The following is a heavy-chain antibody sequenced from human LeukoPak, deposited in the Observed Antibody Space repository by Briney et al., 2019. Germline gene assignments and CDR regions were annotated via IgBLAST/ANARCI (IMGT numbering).Heavy chain of an antibody. CDR2: IYSGGST. CDR1: GFTVSSNY. J-gene: IGHJ4*02. V-gene: IGHV3-66*01. Sequence: GGSLRLSCAASGFTVSSNYMSWVRQAPGKGLEWVSVIYSGGSTYYADSVKGRFTISRDNSKNTLYLQMNSLRAEDTAVYYCARDVYDSGGYTRFFDYWGQGTLVTVSS. CDR3: ARDVYDSGGYTRFFDY. D-gene: IGHD3-22*01.